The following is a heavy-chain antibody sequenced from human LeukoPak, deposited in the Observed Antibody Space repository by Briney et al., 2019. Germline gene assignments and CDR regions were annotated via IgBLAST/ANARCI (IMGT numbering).Heavy chain of an antibody. CDR2: IIPIFGTA. CDR3: ARAGCGGDCNAY. D-gene: IGHD2-21*02. CDR1: GGTFSSYA. V-gene: IGHV1-69*13. Sequence: SVKVSCKASGGTFSSYAISWVRQAPGQGLEWMGGIIPIFGTANYAQKFQGRVTITADESTSTAYMELSSLRSEDTAVYYCARAGCGGDCNAYWGQGTLVTVSS. J-gene: IGHJ4*02.